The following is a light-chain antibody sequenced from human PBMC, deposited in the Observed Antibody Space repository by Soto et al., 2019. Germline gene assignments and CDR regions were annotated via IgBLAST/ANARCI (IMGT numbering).Light chain of an antibody. V-gene: IGKV1-13*02. CDR1: QGISSA. J-gene: IGKJ4*01. CDR3: QQFKSYPLT. Sequence: AIQLTQSPSSLSASVGDRVTITCRASQGISSALAWYHQKPGTAPKLLIYDGSSLESGVPSRFSGSGSGTDFTLTISSLQPEDFATYYCQQFKSYPLTFGGGTTVEIK. CDR2: DGS.